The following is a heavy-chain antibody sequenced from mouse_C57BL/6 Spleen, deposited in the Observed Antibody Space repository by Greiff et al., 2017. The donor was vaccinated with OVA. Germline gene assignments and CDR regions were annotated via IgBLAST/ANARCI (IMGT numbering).Heavy chain of an antibody. CDR2: IDPENGDT. V-gene: IGHV14-4*01. CDR1: GFNIKDDY. D-gene: IGHD1-1*01. CDR3: TPIYYYGSNYWYFDV. J-gene: IGHJ1*03. Sequence: EVQLQQSGAELVRPGASVKLSCTASGFNIKDDYMHWVKQRPEQGLEWIGWIDPENGDTEYASKFQGKATITADTSSNTAYLQLSSLTSEDTAVYYCTPIYYYGSNYWYFDVWGTGTTVTVSS.